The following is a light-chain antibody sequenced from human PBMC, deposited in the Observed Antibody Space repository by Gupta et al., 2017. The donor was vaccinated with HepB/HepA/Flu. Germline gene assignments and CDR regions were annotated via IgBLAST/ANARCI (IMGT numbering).Light chain of an antibody. Sequence: QMTQSPSSLSASVGDRVTLTCRASQSVSTYLNWYQQKPGKAPKLPIYSASSLQSGVPSRFSGSGSGTDFTLTIISLQPEDFATYYCQQSDSPPTTFGQGTKVEI. V-gene: IGKV1-39*01. CDR3: QQSDSPPTT. J-gene: IGKJ1*01. CDR2: SAS. CDR1: QSVSTY.